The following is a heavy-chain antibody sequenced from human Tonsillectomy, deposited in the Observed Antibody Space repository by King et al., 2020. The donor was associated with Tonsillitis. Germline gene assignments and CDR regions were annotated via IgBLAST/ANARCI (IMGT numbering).Heavy chain of an antibody. D-gene: IGHD3-3*01. CDR2: ISYDGDNK. Sequence: VQMVESGGGVVQPGRSLRLSCAASGTSITSYAMHWVRQAPGKGLEWVAVISYDGDNKYYADSVKGRFTISRDNSKKTLSLQMNSLRAEDTAMYYCAKSHYDFWSGCSSYHFIDVWGKGTTVTVSS. V-gene: IGHV3-30*18. CDR1: GTSITSYA. J-gene: IGHJ6*03. CDR3: AKSHYDFWSGCSSYHFIDV.